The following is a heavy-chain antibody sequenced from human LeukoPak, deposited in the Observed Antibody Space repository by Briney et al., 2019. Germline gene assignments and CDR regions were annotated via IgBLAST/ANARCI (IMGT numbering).Heavy chain of an antibody. CDR3: ARDHIQWLNTFDY. D-gene: IGHD6-19*01. Sequence: GGSLRLSCAASGFTFSSYCMSWVRQAPGKGLEWVANIKQDGSERYYVDSVKGRFTISRDNAKNSLYLQMNSLRAEDTAVYYCARDHIQWLNTFDYWGQGTLVTVSS. CDR1: GFTFSSYC. CDR2: IKQDGSER. V-gene: IGHV3-7*01. J-gene: IGHJ4*02.